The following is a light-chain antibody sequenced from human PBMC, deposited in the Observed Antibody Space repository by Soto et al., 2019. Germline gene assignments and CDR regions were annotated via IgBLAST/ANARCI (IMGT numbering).Light chain of an antibody. Sequence: QSVMTQPPLVSAAPGQKVTISCSGSSSNIGGNSVSWDQQLPGTAPKLLIYDDNKRPSGIPDRFSGSKSGTSATLGITGFQTGDEADYYCGSWDSSLSAYVFGTGTKVTVL. CDR2: DDN. V-gene: IGLV1-51*01. CDR3: GSWDSSLSAYV. CDR1: SSNIGGNS. J-gene: IGLJ1*01.